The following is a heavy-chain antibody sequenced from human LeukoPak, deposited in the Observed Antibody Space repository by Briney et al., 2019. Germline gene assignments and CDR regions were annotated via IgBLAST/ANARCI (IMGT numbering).Heavy chain of an antibody. CDR2: INQDETEK. D-gene: IGHD6-13*01. V-gene: IGHV3-7*01. J-gene: IGHJ6*03. CDR3: AREVAYSSSWLYYCYMDV. CDR1: GFTFSSYW. Sequence: PGGSLRLSCGACGFTFSSYWMSWVRQAPGKGLEWVATINQDETEKYYVDSVKGRFTISRDNAKNSLYLQMNSLRAEDTAVYYCAREVAYSSSWLYYCYMDVWGKGTTVTVSS.